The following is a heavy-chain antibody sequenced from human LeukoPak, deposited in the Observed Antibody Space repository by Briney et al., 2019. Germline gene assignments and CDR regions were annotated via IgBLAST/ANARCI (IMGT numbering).Heavy chain of an antibody. CDR2: IYYSGST. V-gene: IGHV4-59*06. CDR3: ARATAKIIGVLQAFGP. Sequence: PSETLSLTCTVSGGSLSSYYWSWIRQPPGKGLEWIGYIYYSGSTYYNPSLKSRVTISVDTSKNQFSLKLSSVTAADTALYYCARATAKIIGVLQAFGPWGQGTLVTVSS. J-gene: IGHJ5*02. CDR1: GGSLSSYY. D-gene: IGHD5-12*01.